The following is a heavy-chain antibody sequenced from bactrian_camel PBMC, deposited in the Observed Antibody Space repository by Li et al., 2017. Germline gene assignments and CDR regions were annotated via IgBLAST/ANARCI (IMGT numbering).Heavy chain of an antibody. V-gene: IGHV3S53*01. Sequence: HVQLVESGGGLVQPGGSLRLSCAASGYTISVDCVGWFRQAPGMDREEVAAIDSDGSTAYAESVKGRFTFSQDNAKKTLALQMNNLNPEDTAMYYCARDPRDYCSGSVRPDINVWGPGTQVTVS. CDR1: GYTISVDC. D-gene: IGHD3*01. J-gene: IGHJ4*01. CDR3: ARDPRDYCSGSVRPDINV. CDR2: IDSDGST.